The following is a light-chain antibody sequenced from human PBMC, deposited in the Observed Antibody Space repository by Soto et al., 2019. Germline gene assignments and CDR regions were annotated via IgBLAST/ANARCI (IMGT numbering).Light chain of an antibody. Sequence: QSALTQPASVSGSPGQSITISFTGTSSDVGSYNLVSWYQQHPGKAPKLMIYEVIKRPSGVSNRFSGSKSGNTASLTISGLQAEDEADYYCCSYAGSSTDVFGTGTKVTVL. CDR1: SSDVGSYNL. CDR2: EVI. J-gene: IGLJ1*01. CDR3: CSYAGSSTDV. V-gene: IGLV2-23*02.